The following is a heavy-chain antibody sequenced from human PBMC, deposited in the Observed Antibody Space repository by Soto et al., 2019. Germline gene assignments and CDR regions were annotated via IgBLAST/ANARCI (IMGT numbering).Heavy chain of an antibody. CDR1: GYSFSNYW. CDR2: IYPGDTDT. CDR3: ALTAPRDHYYAMDV. J-gene: IGHJ6*02. D-gene: IGHD5-18*01. Sequence: GESLKISCKASGYSFSNYWIGWVRQMPGKGLEWMGIIYPGDTDTRYSPSFQGQVTISVDKPISTAYLEWRSLKASDTAMYFCALTAPRDHYYAMDVWGQGTTVTVSS. V-gene: IGHV5-51*04.